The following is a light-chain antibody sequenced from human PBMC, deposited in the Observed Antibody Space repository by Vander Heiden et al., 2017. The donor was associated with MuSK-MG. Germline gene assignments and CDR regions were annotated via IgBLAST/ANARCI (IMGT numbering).Light chain of an antibody. CDR2: DVT. CDR1: SSDVGGQYF. V-gene: IGLV2-14*01. Sequence: QSALTQPASVPGSPGQSITIPCTEISSDVGGQYFVSWYQQHPGKAPKLIIDDVTGRPSGVFSRFSASKSGNTASLTISRLQPDDEDDYFCSSFSKSNTLLYVFGTGTKVSVL. CDR3: SSFSKSNTLLYV. J-gene: IGLJ1*01.